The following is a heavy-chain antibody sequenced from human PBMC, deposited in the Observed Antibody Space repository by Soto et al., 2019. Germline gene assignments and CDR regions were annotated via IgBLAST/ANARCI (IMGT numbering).Heavy chain of an antibody. V-gene: IGHV4-61*01. J-gene: IGHJ6*02. CDR2: IYYSGAT. CDR3: ARAMGDGGTYYYYYGLDV. D-gene: IGHD3-16*01. Sequence: SETLSLTCTVSGDSIIVSGDSNNNHYWSWVRQPPGKGLEWIGSIYYSGATNYNPSLKSRVTMSADASRNKFSLNLSSVTAADTAIHYCARAMGDGGTYYYYYGLDVWGQGTTVTVSS. CDR1: GDSIIVSGDSNNNHY.